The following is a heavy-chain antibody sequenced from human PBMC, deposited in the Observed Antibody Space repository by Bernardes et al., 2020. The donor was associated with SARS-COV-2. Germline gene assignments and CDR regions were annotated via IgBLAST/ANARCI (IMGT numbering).Heavy chain of an antibody. CDR3: AKGLWFGELLCPFDY. CDR2: ITDTGATS. Sequence: GGSLRLSCSVSGFSFSSYVMSWVQQSPGKGLEWVSLITDTGATSYYADSVKGRFTISRDNSKNTLYLQMNSLRAEDTAVYYCAKGLWFGELLCPFDYWGQGTLVTVSS. D-gene: IGHD3-10*01. CDR1: GFSFSSYV. J-gene: IGHJ4*02. V-gene: IGHV3-23*01.